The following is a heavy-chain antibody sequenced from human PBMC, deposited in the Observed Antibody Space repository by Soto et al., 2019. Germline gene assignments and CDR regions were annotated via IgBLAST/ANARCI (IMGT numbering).Heavy chain of an antibody. J-gene: IGHJ4*02. D-gene: IGHD2-2*01. CDR2: IYPGDSDT. CDR3: ARLNLAPAAPPYYFDY. CDR1: GYSFTSYW. Sequence: SGESLKISCKGSGYSFTSYWIGWVRQXPGKGLEWMGIIYPGDSDTRYSPSFQGQVTISADKSISTAYLQWSSLKASDTAMYYCARLNLAPAAPPYYFDYWGQGTLVTVSS. V-gene: IGHV5-51*01.